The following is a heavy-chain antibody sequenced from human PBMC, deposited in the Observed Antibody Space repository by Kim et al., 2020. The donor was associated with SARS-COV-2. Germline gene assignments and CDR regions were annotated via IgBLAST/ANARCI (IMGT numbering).Heavy chain of an antibody. CDR2: IKQGGNQK. D-gene: IGHD6-19*01. CDR3: ARDGDLYSSGKDAFDI. J-gene: IGHJ3*02. CDR1: GFTFSSYW. Sequence: GGSLRLSCAASGFTFSSYWMTWIRQAPGKGLEWMAYIKQGGNQKYYVDSVKGRFTISRDNAKNSLYLQMNSLRAEDTAVYYCARDGDLYSSGKDAFDIWGPGTMVTASS. V-gene: IGHV3-7*01.